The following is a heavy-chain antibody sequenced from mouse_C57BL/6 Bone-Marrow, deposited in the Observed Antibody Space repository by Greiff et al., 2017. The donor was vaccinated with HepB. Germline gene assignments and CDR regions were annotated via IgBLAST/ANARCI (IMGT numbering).Heavy chain of an antibody. CDR1: GFTFSSYA. CDR3: ARDQYGSSLYAMDY. J-gene: IGHJ4*01. D-gene: IGHD1-1*01. CDR2: ISDGGSYT. V-gene: IGHV5-4*01. Sequence: EVMLVESGGGLVKPGGSLKLSCAASGFTFSSYAMSWVRQTPEKRLEWVATISDGGSYTYYPDNVKGRFTISRDNAKNNLYLQMSHLKSEDTAMYYCARDQYGSSLYAMDYWGQGTSVTVSS.